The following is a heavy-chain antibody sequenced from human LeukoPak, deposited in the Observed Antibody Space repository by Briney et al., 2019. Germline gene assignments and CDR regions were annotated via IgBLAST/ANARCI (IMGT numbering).Heavy chain of an antibody. D-gene: IGHD4-17*01. CDR3: ARGENDYGDYEGVRFDY. CDR2: IYYSGST. V-gene: IGHV4-59*01. J-gene: IGHJ4*02. Sequence: PSETLSLTCTVSGGSNSSYYWSWIRQPPGKGLEWIGYIYYSGSTNYNPSLKSRVTISVDTSKNQFSLKLSSVTAADTAVYYCARGENDYGDYEGVRFDYWGQGTLVTVSS. CDR1: GGSNSSYY.